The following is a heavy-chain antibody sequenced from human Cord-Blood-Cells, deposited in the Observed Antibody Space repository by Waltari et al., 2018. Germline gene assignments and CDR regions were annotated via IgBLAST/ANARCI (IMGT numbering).Heavy chain of an antibody. CDR2: ISGSGGST. J-gene: IGHJ4*02. V-gene: IGHV3-23*01. Sequence: EVQLLEYGGGLVQPGGSLRLSCAASGLTFSSYAMSWARRAPGKGLEWVSAISGSGGSTYYADSVKGRFTISRDNSKNTLYLQMNSLRAEDTAVYYCAKFDRYNWNDDDYWGQGTLVTVSS. CDR3: AKFDRYNWNDDDY. CDR1: GLTFSSYA. D-gene: IGHD1-20*01.